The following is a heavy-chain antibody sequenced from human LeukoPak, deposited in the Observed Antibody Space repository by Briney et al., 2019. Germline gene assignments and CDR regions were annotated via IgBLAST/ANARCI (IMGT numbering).Heavy chain of an antibody. D-gene: IGHD5-12*01. J-gene: IGHJ4*02. V-gene: IGHV4-39*07. CDR2: IYYSGTT. CDR3: ARVGYSGYDNRGSFDY. Sequence: PSETLSLTCTVSGGSISSSSYYWGWIRQPPGKGLEWIGSIYYSGTTYYNPSLKSRVTISVDTSKNQFSLRLSSVTAADTAVYYCARVGYSGYDNRGSFDYWGQGTLVTVSS. CDR1: GGSISSSSYY.